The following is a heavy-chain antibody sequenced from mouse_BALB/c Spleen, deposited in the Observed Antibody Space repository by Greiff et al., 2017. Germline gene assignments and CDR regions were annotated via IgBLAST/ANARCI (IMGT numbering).Heavy chain of an antibody. Sequence: EVQLVESGGGLVQPGGSMKLSCVASGFTFSNYWMNWVRQSPEKGLEWVAEIRLKSNNYATHYAESVKGRFTISRDDSKSSVYLQMNNLRAEDTGIYYCTSPYYYGSSLYYFDYWGQGTTLTVSS. CDR2: IRLKSNNYAT. CDR3: TSPYYYGSSLYYFDY. V-gene: IGHV6-6*02. D-gene: IGHD1-1*01. CDR1: GFTFSNYW. J-gene: IGHJ2*01.